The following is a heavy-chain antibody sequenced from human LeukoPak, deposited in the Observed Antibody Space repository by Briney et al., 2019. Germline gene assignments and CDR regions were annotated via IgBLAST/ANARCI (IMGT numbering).Heavy chain of an antibody. D-gene: IGHD3-9*01. CDR1: GFTFSSYS. V-gene: IGHV3-21*01. CDR2: ISSSSSYI. Sequence: GGSLRLSCAASGFTFSSYSMNWVRQASGKGLEWVSSISSSSSYIYYADSVKGRFTISRDNAKNSLYLQMNSLRAEDTAVYYCARAIDYDILTGYYWPIDYWGQGTLVTVSS. J-gene: IGHJ4*02. CDR3: ARAIDYDILTGYYWPIDY.